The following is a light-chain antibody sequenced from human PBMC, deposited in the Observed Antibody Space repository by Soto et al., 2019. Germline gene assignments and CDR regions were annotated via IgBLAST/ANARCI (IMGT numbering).Light chain of an antibody. Sequence: IVMTQSPLSLPVTPGEPASISCRSSQSLLYSNGYNYLDWYLPKPGQSPQLLISLASNRASGVPDRFSGSGSDTDFTLKISRVEAEDVGVYYCMQTLQTPRTFGQGTKLEIE. V-gene: IGKV2-28*01. CDR3: MQTLQTPRT. CDR2: LAS. J-gene: IGKJ2*02. CDR1: QSLLYSNGYNY.